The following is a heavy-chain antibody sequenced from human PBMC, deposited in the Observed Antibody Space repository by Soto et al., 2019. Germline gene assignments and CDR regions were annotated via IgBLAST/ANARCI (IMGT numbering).Heavy chain of an antibody. CDR1: GFTFSSFA. CDR3: AKGTAVTTGDMAY. CDR2: LTGSGDST. J-gene: IGHJ4*02. Sequence: EVQLLESGGGLVQPGGSLRLSCAASGFTFSSFAMTWVRQAPGKGLEWVSSLTGSGDSTYYADSVKGRFTISRANSKNTLYLQMNSLRADDTALYSCAKGTAVTTGDMAYWGQGTLVTVSS. D-gene: IGHD4-17*01. V-gene: IGHV3-23*01.